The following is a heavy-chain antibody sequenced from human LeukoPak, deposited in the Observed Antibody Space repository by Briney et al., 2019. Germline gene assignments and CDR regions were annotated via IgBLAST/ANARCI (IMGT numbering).Heavy chain of an antibody. Sequence: ASVKVSCKASGGTFSSYAISWVRQAPGQGLEWMGGFDPEDGETIYAQKFQGRVTMTEDTSTDTAYMELSSLISEDTAVYYCAISTEYYYGMDVWGQGTTVTVSS. CDR3: AISTEYYYGMDV. CDR2: FDPEDGET. CDR1: GGTFSSYA. V-gene: IGHV1-24*01. J-gene: IGHJ6*02. D-gene: IGHD3-3*02.